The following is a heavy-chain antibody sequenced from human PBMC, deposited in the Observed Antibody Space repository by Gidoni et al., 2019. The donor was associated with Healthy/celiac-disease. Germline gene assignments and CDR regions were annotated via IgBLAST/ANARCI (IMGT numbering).Heavy chain of an antibody. J-gene: IGHJ3*02. D-gene: IGHD4-17*01. Sequence: QVQLQESGPGLVKPSETLSLTCTVSGGSISSCYWSWIRQPPGKGLEWIGYIYYSGSTNYNPSLKNRVTISVDTSKNQFSLKLSSGTAADTAVYYCASDTTVTAFDIWGQGTMVTVSS. V-gene: IGHV4-59*01. CDR1: GGSISSCY. CDR3: ASDTTVTAFDI. CDR2: IYYSGST.